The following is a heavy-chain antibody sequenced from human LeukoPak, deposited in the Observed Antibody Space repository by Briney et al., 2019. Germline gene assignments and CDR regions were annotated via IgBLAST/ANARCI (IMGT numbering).Heavy chain of an antibody. CDR3: AKTKLIGVALFDY. D-gene: IGHD6-19*01. CDR1: GFIFSSYA. V-gene: IGHV3-30*04. Sequence: PGRSLRLSCAASGFIFSSYAMHWVRRAPGKGLEWVALISYDGSNKYYADSVKGRFTISRDNSKNTLYLQMNSLRAEDTAVYYCAKTKLIGVALFDYWGQGTLVTVSS. CDR2: ISYDGSNK. J-gene: IGHJ4*02.